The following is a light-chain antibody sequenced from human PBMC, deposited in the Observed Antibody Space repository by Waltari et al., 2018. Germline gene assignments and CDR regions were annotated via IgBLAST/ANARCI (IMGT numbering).Light chain of an antibody. V-gene: IGKV3-15*01. Sequence: EIVMTQSPIILSVSPGERATLSCRASHSVGTHLAGYQQRPGQPPRLVIFAASTRATGVPVRFSGSGSGTEFTLTISSLQSEDFAVYYCQQYNDWPLTFGGGT. CDR3: QQYNDWPLT. J-gene: IGKJ4*01. CDR1: HSVGTH. CDR2: AAS.